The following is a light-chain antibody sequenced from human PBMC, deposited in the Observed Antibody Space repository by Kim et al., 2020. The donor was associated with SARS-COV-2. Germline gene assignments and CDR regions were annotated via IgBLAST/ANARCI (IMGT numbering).Light chain of an antibody. CDR1: SLRFYY. Sequence: ALGQTVTITGQGDSLRFYYASWYQQKPGQAPMLIVYDKNNRPSGIPDRFSGSTSGSTASLTITGAQAEDEADYYCGSRDSDNHLGLFGGGTKLTVL. V-gene: IGLV3-19*01. CDR3: GSRDSDNHLGL. CDR2: DKN. J-gene: IGLJ2*01.